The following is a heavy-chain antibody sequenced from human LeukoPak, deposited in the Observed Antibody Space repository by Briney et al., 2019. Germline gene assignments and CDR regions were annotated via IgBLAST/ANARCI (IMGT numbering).Heavy chain of an antibody. V-gene: IGHV4-38-2*01. CDR3: GRVLNTPKLLDS. CDR2: VFHLQTVRT. Sequence: SETLSLTCALSAASIRGTFYWAWFRPPPGKALEWTGTVFHLQTVRTFSNPSLGSRISMSLDTSLNEFYLNLTSVTAADTALYFCGRVLNTPKLLDSWGRGTLVTVSS. J-gene: IGHJ4*02. CDR1: AASIRGTFY. D-gene: IGHD2-15*01.